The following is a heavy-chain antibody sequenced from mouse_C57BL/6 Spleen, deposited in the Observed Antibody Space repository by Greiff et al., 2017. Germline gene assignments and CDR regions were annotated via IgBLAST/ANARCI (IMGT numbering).Heavy chain of an antibody. J-gene: IGHJ2*01. CDR2: IDPETGGT. Sequence: QVQLQQSGAELVRPGASVTLSCKASGYTFTDYEMHWVKQTPVHGLEWIGAIDPETGGTAYNQKFKGKAILTADKSSSTAYMELRSLTSEDSAVYYCTDGYFYYFDYWGQGTTLTVSS. V-gene: IGHV1-15*01. D-gene: IGHD2-3*01. CDR3: TDGYFYYFDY. CDR1: GYTFTDYE.